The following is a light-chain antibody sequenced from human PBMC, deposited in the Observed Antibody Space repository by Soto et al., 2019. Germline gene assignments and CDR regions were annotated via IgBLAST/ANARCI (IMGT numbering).Light chain of an antibody. CDR2: SAS. CDR3: QQYAYWPET. CDR1: QSISDT. V-gene: IGKV3-15*01. Sequence: EIVLTQSPATLSLSPGERATLSCRASQSISDTLAWYQQKPGQAPRLLIYSASRRATGFPGRFSGSGSGTDFTLTISSLQSEDLAVYYCQQYAYWPETFGQGTKVDIK. J-gene: IGKJ1*01.